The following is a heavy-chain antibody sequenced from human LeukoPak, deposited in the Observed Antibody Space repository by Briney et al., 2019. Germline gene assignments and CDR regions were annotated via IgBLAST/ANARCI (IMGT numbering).Heavy chain of an antibody. J-gene: IGHJ4*02. CDR1: GFTFSSYA. CDR3: ARASGYYDSIDYFDY. Sequence: GGSLRLSCAASGFTFSSYAMHWVRQAPGKGLEWVAVISYDGSNKYYADSVKGRFTISRDNSKNTLYLQMNSLRAEDTAVYYCARASGYYDSIDYFDYWGQGTLVTVSS. CDR2: ISYDGSNK. D-gene: IGHD3-22*01. V-gene: IGHV3-30-3*01.